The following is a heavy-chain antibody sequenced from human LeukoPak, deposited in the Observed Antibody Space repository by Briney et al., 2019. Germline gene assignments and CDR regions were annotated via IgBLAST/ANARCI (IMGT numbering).Heavy chain of an antibody. D-gene: IGHD3-22*01. V-gene: IGHV4-39*01. CDR3: ARHQWAGPYIYYYDSSGYFDAFDI. CDR2: IYYSGST. J-gene: IGHJ3*02. Sequence: PSETLSLTCTVSGGSISSSSYYWGWIRQPPGKGLEWIGGIYYSGSTYYNPSLKSRVTISVDTSKNQFSLKLSSVTAANTAVYYCARHQWAGPYIYYYDSSGYFDAFDIWGQGTMVTVSS. CDR1: GGSISSSSYY.